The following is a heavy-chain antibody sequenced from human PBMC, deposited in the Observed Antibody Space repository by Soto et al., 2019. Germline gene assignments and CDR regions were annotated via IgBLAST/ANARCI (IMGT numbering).Heavy chain of an antibody. D-gene: IGHD2-15*01. J-gene: IGHJ3*02. V-gene: IGHV3-7*01. Sequence: GGSLRLSCAASGFTVSSNYMSWVRQAPGKGLEWVANIKQDGSEKYYVDSVKGRSTISRDNAKNALYLQMNSLRAEDTAVYYCARHCSGGACLIWDAFDIWGQGTMVTVSS. CDR3: ARHCSGGACLIWDAFDI. CDR2: IKQDGSEK. CDR1: GFTVSSNY.